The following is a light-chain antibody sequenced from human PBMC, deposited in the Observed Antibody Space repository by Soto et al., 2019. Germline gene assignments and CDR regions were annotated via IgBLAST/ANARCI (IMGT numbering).Light chain of an antibody. J-gene: IGKJ4*01. CDR2: GSS. CDR3: QQFSSYPLT. Sequence: EIVLTQSPGTLSLSPGDRVTLSCSASQSISSSYLTWYQQRPGQAPNPLIYGSSSRAARIPDRFSGGGSGTDFTLTISRLEPEDFAAYYCQQFSSYPLTFGGGTKVDIK. CDR1: QSISSSY. V-gene: IGKV3-20*01.